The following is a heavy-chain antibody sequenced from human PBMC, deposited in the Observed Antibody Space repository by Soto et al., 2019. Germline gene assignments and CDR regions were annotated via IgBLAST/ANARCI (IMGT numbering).Heavy chain of an antibody. CDR3: ATGDDFWSGYRH. V-gene: IGHV1-24*01. D-gene: IGHD3-3*01. CDR1: GYTLTELS. Sequence: ASVKLSCKVSGYTLTELSMHWVRQAPGKGLEWMGGFDPEDGETIYAQKFQGRVTMTEDTSTDTAYMELSSLRSEDTAVYYCATGDDFWSGYRHWGQGTLVTVSS. J-gene: IGHJ4*02. CDR2: FDPEDGET.